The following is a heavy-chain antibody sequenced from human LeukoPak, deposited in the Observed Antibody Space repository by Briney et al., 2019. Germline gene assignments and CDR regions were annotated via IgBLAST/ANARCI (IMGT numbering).Heavy chain of an antibody. CDR3: ARGGTYYYDSSGYPLIDY. V-gene: IGHV1-3*01. D-gene: IGHD3-22*01. CDR2: INAGNGNT. CDR1: GYTFTSYA. Sequence: ASAKVSCKASGYTFTSYAMHWVRQAPGQRLEWMGWINAGNGNTKYSQKFQGRVTITRDTSASTAYMELSSLRSEDTAVYYCARGGTYYYDSSGYPLIDYWGQGTLVTVSS. J-gene: IGHJ4*02.